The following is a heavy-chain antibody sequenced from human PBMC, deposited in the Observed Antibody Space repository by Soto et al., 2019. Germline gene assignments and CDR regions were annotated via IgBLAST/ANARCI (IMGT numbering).Heavy chain of an antibody. Sequence: SVKVSCKASGGTFSSYAISWVRQAPVQGLEWMGGIIPIFGTANYAQKFQGRVTITADESTSTAYMELRSLRSDDTAVYYCALSGSYPTNNWFDPWGQGTLVTVSS. V-gene: IGHV1-69*13. CDR1: GGTFSSYA. CDR3: ALSGSYPTNNWFDP. J-gene: IGHJ5*02. CDR2: IIPIFGTA. D-gene: IGHD1-26*01.